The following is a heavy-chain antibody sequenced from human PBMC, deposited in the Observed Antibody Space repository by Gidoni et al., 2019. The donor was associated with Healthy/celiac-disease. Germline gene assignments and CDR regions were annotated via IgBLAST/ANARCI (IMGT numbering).Heavy chain of an antibody. J-gene: IGHJ6*02. CDR3: ARGEVRQWPKYYYYYYGMDV. V-gene: IGHV1-69*02. Sequence: QVQLVQSGAEVKKPGSSVKVSCKASGGTFSSYTISWVRQAPGQGLEWIGRIIPILGIANYAQKFQGRVTITADKSTSTAYMELSSLRSEDTAVYYCARGEVRQWPKYYYYYYGMDVWGQGTTVTVSS. D-gene: IGHD6-19*01. CDR2: IIPILGIA. CDR1: GGTFSSYT.